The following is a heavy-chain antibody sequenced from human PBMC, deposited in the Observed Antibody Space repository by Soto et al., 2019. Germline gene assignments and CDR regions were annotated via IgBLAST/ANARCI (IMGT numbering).Heavy chain of an antibody. J-gene: IGHJ5*02. CDR2: ISAYNGNT. D-gene: IGHD6-19*01. CDR3: ARVVTVAGIHWFDP. CDR1: GYTFTSYG. V-gene: IGHV1-18*04. Sequence: ASVKVSCKASGYTFTSYGISWVRQAPGQGLEWMGWISAYNGNTNYAQKLQGRVTMTTDTSTSTAYMELRSLRSDDTAVYYCARVVTVAGIHWFDPWGQGTLVTVSS.